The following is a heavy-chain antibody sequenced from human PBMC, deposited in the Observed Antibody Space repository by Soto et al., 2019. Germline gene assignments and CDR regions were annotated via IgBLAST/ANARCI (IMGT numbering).Heavy chain of an antibody. D-gene: IGHD3-16*01. J-gene: IGHJ5*02. CDR2: MNPGSGDT. CDR1: GYSFTNND. Sequence: ASVKVSCKSSGYSFTNNDVIWVLQATGQGLEWMGWMNPGSGDTGYAQKFQGRVTMTRDISIATAYMELSSLRSDDTAIYYCARMATFGSLNWFDPWGQGTLVTVSS. V-gene: IGHV1-8*01. CDR3: ARMATFGSLNWFDP.